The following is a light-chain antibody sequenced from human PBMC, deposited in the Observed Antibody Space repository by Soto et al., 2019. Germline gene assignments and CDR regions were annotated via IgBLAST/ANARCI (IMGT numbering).Light chain of an antibody. J-gene: IGKJ2*01. CDR1: QGISSW. V-gene: IGKV1-5*03. CDR2: EAS. CDR3: QQYNGYPYT. Sequence: DIQMTQSPSTLSASVGDRVTIACRASQGISSWLAWYQQKPGEAPKLLISEASSLESGVPSRFSGRGSGTEFTLTISSLQPDDFATYYCQQYNGYPYTFGQGTRLEIK.